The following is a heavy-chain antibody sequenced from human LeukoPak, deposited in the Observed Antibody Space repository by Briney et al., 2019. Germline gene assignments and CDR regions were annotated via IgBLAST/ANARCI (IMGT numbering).Heavy chain of an antibody. V-gene: IGHV4-4*02. Sequence: PSGTLSLTCAVSGGSISSSNWWSWVRQPPGKGLEWIGEIYHSGSTNYNPSLKSRVTISVDTSKNQFSLKLSSVTAADTAVYYCARRAPKYYYGSGSYDFDYWGQGTLVTVSS. CDR1: GGSISSSNW. CDR2: IYHSGST. D-gene: IGHD3-10*01. CDR3: ARRAPKYYYGSGSYDFDY. J-gene: IGHJ4*02.